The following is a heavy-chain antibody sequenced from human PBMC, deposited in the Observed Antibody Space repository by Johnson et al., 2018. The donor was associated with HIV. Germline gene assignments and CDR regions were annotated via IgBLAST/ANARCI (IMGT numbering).Heavy chain of an antibody. Sequence: VQLVESGGGVVQPGRSLRLSCAASGFTFSNYWMSWVRQAPGKGLEWVANIKEDGSAENYVDSMEGRFTISRDNAKSSLFLQMDSLRAEDTAVYYCARDGVYSSPWDAFDIWGQGTVVTVSS. CDR1: GFTFSNYW. CDR3: ARDGVYSSPWDAFDI. V-gene: IGHV3-7*05. CDR2: IKEDGSAE. J-gene: IGHJ3*02. D-gene: IGHD6-13*01.